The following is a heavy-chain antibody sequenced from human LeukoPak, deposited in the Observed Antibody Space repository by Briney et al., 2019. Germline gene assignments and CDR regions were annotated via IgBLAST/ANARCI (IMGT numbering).Heavy chain of an antibody. V-gene: IGHV1-18*01. CDR3: ARVWGFSSPRDAFDI. Sequence: ASVKVSCKASGYTFTNYGISWVRQASGQGLEWMGWISAYNDNTNYAQKLQGRVTMTTDTSTSTAYMELRSLRSDDTAVYYCARVWGFSSPRDAFDIWGQGTMVTVSS. J-gene: IGHJ3*02. CDR1: GYTFTNYG. D-gene: IGHD6-13*01. CDR2: ISAYNDNT.